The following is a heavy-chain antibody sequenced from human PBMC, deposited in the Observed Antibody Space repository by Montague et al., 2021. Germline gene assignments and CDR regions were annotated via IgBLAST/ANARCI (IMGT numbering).Heavy chain of an antibody. CDR2: IYYSGNS. CDR3: ARVFSSWYVGWFDP. J-gene: IGHJ5*02. D-gene: IGHD6-13*01. Sequence: SETLSLTCTVSGASITSNIYYWGWIRQSPGKGLEWIGSIYYSGNSFYQPSLKSRITMAVDTSKNQFSLKLSSVTAADMAIYYCARVFSSWYVGWFDPWGQGTPVTVSS. V-gene: IGHV4-39*07. CDR1: GASITSNIYY.